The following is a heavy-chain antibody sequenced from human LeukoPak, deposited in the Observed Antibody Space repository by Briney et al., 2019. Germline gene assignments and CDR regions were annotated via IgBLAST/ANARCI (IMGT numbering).Heavy chain of an antibody. CDR1: GYTFTSYG. V-gene: IGHV1-18*01. CDR2: ISAYNGNT. D-gene: IGHD5-24*01. J-gene: IGHJ4*02. Sequence: ASVKVSCKASGYTFTSYGISWVRQAPGQGLEWMGWISAYNGNTNYAQKLQGRVTMTTDTSTSTAYLELRSLRSDDTAVYYCATERRDGSLDYWGQGTLVTVSS. CDR3: ATERRDGSLDY.